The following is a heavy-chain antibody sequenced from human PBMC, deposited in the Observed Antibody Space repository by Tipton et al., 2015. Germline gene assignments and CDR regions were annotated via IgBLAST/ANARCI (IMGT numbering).Heavy chain of an antibody. CDR3: ARGSTYYYYGVDV. V-gene: IGHV4-59*01. Sequence: TLSLTCTVSGGSISNYYWSWIRQPPGKGLEWIAYISYSGGTKYNPSLKSRVTISIDSSNNQFSLRLNSVTAADTAVYHCARGSTYYYYGVDVWGQGTTVTVSS. J-gene: IGHJ6*02. CDR1: GGSISNYY. CDR2: ISYSGGT.